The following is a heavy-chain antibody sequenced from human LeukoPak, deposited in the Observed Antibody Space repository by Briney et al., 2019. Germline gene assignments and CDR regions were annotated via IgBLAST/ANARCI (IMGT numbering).Heavy chain of an antibody. D-gene: IGHD1-26*01. CDR2: ISSNGGST. CDR3: AREGPVGAKDY. V-gene: IGHV3-64*01. CDR1: GFTFSSYA. Sequence: PGGSLRLSCAASGFTFSSYAMHWVRQAPGKGLEYVSAISSNGGSTYYANSVKGRFTISRDNSKNTLYLQMGSLRAEDMAVYYCAREGPVGAKDYWGQGTLVTVSS. J-gene: IGHJ4*02.